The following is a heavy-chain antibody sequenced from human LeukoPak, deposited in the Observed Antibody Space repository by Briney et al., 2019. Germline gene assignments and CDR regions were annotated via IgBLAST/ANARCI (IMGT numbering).Heavy chain of an antibody. CDR3: ARGSTSDWPLDH. V-gene: IGHV1-3*01. D-gene: IGHD2-2*01. CDR2: IDAGNGNT. J-gene: IGHJ4*02. CDR1: GDTFTIYT. Sequence: ASVKVSCKASGDTFTIYTIHWVRQAPGQRPEWMGWIDAGNGNTKYSQKFQGRVTITRDTSASTAYIELRSLRSEDTAMYYCARGSTSDWPLDHWGQETLVTISS.